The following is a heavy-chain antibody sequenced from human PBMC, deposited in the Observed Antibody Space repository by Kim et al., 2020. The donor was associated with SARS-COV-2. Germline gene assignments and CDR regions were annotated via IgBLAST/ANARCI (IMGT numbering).Heavy chain of an antibody. D-gene: IGHD2-2*01. CDR2: ISYDGSNK. J-gene: IGHJ4*02. CDR1: GFTFSSYA. CDR3: ARGTTIPYYFDY. V-gene: IGHV3-30*04. Sequence: GGSLRLSCAASGFTFSSYAMHWVRQAPGKGLEWVAVISYDGSNKYYADSVKGRFTISRDNSKNTLYLQMNSLRAEDTAVYYCARGTTIPYYFDYWGQGTLVTVSS.